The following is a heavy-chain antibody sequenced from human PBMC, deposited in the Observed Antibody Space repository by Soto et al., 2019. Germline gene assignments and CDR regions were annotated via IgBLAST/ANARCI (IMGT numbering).Heavy chain of an antibody. CDR1: GITFRNYA. V-gene: IGHV3-23*01. J-gene: IGHJ4*02. Sequence: PVGSLRLSCAASGITFRNYAMSWVRQAPGKGLEWVSTISGSGGSTYYADSVKGRFTISRDNSKNTLYLQMNSLRAEDTAVYYCAKDPEWELPKYYFDYWGQGTLVTVSS. D-gene: IGHD1-26*01. CDR3: AKDPEWELPKYYFDY. CDR2: ISGSGGST.